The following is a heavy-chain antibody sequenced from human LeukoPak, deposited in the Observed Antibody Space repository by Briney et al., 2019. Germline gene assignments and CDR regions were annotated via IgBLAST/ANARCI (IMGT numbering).Heavy chain of an antibody. Sequence: GGSLRLSCAASGFTFSSYAMSWVRQAPGKGLEWVSAISGSGGSTYYADSVKGRFTISRDNSKNTLYLQMNSLRAEDTAVYYCARGVNVDMGEFDYWGQGTLVTVSS. CDR1: GFTFSSYA. CDR3: ARGVNVDMGEFDY. V-gene: IGHV3-23*01. D-gene: IGHD3-16*01. CDR2: ISGSGGST. J-gene: IGHJ4*02.